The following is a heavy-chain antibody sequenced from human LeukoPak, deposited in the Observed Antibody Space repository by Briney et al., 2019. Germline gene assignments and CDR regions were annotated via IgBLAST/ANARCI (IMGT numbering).Heavy chain of an antibody. Sequence: SETLSLTCTVSGGSISSYYWSRVRQPPEKGLEWIGYIYYSGSTNYNPSLKSRVTISVDTSKNQFSLQLTSVTAAATAVYFCTRGGSNFDYWGQGTLVTVSS. CDR2: IYYSGST. V-gene: IGHV4-59*01. J-gene: IGHJ4*02. CDR3: TRGGSNFDY. CDR1: GGSISSYY. D-gene: IGHD3-10*01.